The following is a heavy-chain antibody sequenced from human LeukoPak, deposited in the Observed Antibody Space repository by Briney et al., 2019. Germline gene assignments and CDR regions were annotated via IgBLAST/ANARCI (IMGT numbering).Heavy chain of an antibody. J-gene: IGHJ4*02. V-gene: IGHV3-30*02. CDR1: GFTFSSYG. Sequence: GGSLRLSCAASGFTFSSYGMHWVRQAPGKGLEWVAFMRYDGSNKYYADSVKGRFTISRDNSKNTLYLQMNSLRAEDTAVYYCAKALNYYDSRPIDYWGQGTLVTVSS. CDR2: MRYDGSNK. CDR3: AKALNYYDSRPIDY. D-gene: IGHD3-22*01.